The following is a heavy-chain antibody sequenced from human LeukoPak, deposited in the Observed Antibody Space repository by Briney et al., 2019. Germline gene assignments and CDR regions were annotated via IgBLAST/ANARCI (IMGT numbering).Heavy chain of an antibody. V-gene: IGHV3-7*01. D-gene: IGHD5-24*01. J-gene: IGHJ4*02. CDR2: IDPDGVDK. CDR3: ARGWATIPD. Sequence: PGGSLRLSCTASEFNFSISYMMWVRQAPGEGLEWVAHIDPDGVDKNYVGSVKDRFIISRDNTKNSLFLQMNSLRDDDTALYYCARGWATIPDWGQGSLVIVSS. CDR1: EFNFSISY.